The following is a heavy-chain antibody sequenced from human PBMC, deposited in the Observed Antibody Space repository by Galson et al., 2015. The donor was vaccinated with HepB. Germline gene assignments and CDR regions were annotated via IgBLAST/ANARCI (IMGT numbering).Heavy chain of an antibody. CDR1: GYSFTSYW. Sequence: QSGADVKKPGESLKISCKGSGYSFTSYWIGWVRQMPGKGLEWMGIIYPGDSDTRYSPSFQGQVTISADKSISTAYLQWSSLKASDTAMYYCARRAYSSSWFTKPFDYWGQGTLVTVSS. CDR2: IYPGDSDT. J-gene: IGHJ4*02. V-gene: IGHV5-51*01. D-gene: IGHD6-13*01. CDR3: ARRAYSSSWFTKPFDY.